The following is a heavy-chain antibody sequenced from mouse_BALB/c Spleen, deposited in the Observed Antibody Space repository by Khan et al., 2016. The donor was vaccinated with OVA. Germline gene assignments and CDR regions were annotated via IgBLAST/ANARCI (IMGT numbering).Heavy chain of an antibody. CDR2: ISSGSNAI. Sequence: DVQLVESGGGLVQPGGSRKLSCAASGFTFSSFGMHWVRQAPEKGLEWVAYISSGSNAIFYADTVKGRFTISRDNPKNTPFLQMTSLRSEDTAMYYCTRGGNWDDFDYWGQGTTLTVSS. V-gene: IGHV5-17*02. J-gene: IGHJ2*01. CDR3: TRGGNWDDFDY. CDR1: GFTFSSFG. D-gene: IGHD4-1*01.